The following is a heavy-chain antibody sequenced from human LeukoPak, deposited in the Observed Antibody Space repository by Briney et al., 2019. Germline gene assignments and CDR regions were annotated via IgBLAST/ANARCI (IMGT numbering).Heavy chain of an antibody. D-gene: IGHD6-19*01. Sequence: SETLSLTCTVSGGSISSYHWGWIRQPPGKGLEWIGSIYYSGSTYYNPSLKSRVTISVDTSKNQFSLKLSSVTAADTAVYYCARDSSGWPIDYWGQGTLVTVSS. CDR2: IYYSGST. CDR3: ARDSSGWPIDY. J-gene: IGHJ4*02. V-gene: IGHV4-39*07. CDR1: GGSISSYH.